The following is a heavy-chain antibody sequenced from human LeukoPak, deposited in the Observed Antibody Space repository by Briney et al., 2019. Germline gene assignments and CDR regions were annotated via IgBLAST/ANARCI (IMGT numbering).Heavy chain of an antibody. CDR1: GYTFTSYA. Sequence: ASVKVSCKASGYTFTSYAMHWVRQAPGQRLEWMGWINAGNGNTKYSQKFQGRVTITRDTSASTAYMELSSLRSEDTAVYYCARGAMAAAHFDYWGQGTLVTVSS. D-gene: IGHD6-25*01. CDR3: ARGAMAAAHFDY. J-gene: IGHJ4*02. CDR2: INAGNGNT. V-gene: IGHV1-3*01.